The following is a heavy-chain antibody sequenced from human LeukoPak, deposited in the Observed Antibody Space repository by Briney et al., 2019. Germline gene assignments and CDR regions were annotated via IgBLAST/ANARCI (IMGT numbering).Heavy chain of an antibody. CDR3: ALAGLERHAFDI. CDR1: GYTFTSYG. CDR2: MSAYNGNT. Sequence: ASVEVSCKASGYTFTSYGISWVRQASGQGLEGMGWMSAYNGNTNYAQKLQCRVTMTRDMSTRTLSMELSRLRSEHTPVYYCALAGLERHAFDIWGQRTMVTVSS. J-gene: IGHJ3*02. V-gene: IGHV1-18*01. D-gene: IGHD1-1*01.